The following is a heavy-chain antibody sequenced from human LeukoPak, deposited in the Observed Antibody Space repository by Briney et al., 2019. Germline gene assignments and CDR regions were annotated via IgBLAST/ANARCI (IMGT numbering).Heavy chain of an antibody. V-gene: IGHV3-9*01. J-gene: IGHJ4*02. Sequence: QTGGSLRLSCAASGFTFDDYAMHWVRQAPGKGLEWVSGISWNSGSIGYADSVKGRFTISRDNAKNSLYLQMNSLRAEDTALYYCAKGGYYDSSGYSLWDTYYFDYWGQGTLVTVSS. CDR1: GFTFDDYA. D-gene: IGHD3-22*01. CDR3: AKGGYYDSSGYSLWDTYYFDY. CDR2: ISWNSGSI.